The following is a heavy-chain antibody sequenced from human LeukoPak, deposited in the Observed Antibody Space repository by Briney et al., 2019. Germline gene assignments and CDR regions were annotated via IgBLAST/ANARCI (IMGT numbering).Heavy chain of an antibody. J-gene: IGHJ3*01. CDR2: INADGSTA. CDR3: VVVVEPPDSDGFDV. V-gene: IGHV3-74*01. CDR1: GFTFGNSW. D-gene: IGHD1-14*01. Sequence: GGSLRLSCAASGFTFGNSWVHWVRQAPGKGLVWVSLINADGSTATYADSVKGRFTISRDNARNTLSLQINSLTIEDTAVCYCVVVVEPPDSDGFDVWGQGTMITVSS.